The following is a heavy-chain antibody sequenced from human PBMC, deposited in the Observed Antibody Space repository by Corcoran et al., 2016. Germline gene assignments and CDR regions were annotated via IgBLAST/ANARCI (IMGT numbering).Heavy chain of an antibody. Sequence: EVQLVESGGGLVKPGGSLRLSCAASGFTFSNAWMNWVRQAPGKGLEWVGLIKSKTDGGTTDYAAPVKGRFTISRDDSKNTLYLQMNSLKSEDTAVYYGTIDRPFRFDAWGQGTLVTVSS. CDR3: TIDRPFRFDA. CDR1: GFTFSNAW. J-gene: IGHJ5*02. CDR2: IKSKTDGGTT. V-gene: IGHV3-15*07.